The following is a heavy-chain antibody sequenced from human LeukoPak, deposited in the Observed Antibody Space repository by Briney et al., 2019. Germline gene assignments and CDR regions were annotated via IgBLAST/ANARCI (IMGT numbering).Heavy chain of an antibody. CDR3: ARVLPNSSGYYYGWFDP. D-gene: IGHD3-22*01. V-gene: IGHV3-21*01. Sequence: GGSLRLSCAASGFTFSSYSMNWVRQAPGKGLEWVSSISSSSSYIYYADSVKGRSTISRDNAKNSLYLQMNSLRAEDTAVYYCARVLPNSSGYYYGWFDPWGQGTLVTVSS. CDR2: ISSSSSYI. CDR1: GFTFSSYS. J-gene: IGHJ5*02.